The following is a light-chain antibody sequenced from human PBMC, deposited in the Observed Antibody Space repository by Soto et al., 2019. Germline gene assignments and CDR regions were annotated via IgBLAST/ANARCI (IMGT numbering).Light chain of an antibody. CDR3: QHHSNSPPMWT. CDR2: DAS. CDR1: ERIGTY. V-gene: IGKV3-11*01. J-gene: IGKJ1*01. Sequence: EIVLTQSPGTLSLSPGDRATLSCRASERIGTYLAWYQQKPGQAPRLLIYDASNRATGVPARCSGTGSGTDFTLTISSLESEDVAVDFCQHHSNSPPMWTFGQGTKVEIK.